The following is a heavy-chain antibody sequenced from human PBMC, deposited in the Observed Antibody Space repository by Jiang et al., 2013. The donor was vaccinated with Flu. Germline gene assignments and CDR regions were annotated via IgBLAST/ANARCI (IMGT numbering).Heavy chain of an antibody. CDR3: ARDDAANPRALVY. J-gene: IGHJ4*02. CDR2: IYYTGTT. V-gene: IGHV4-59*01. CDR1: GGSISSYH. D-gene: IGHD4/OR15-4a*01. Sequence: GSGLVKPSETLSLTRTVSGGSISSYHWTWIRQPPGKGLEWIGHIYYTGTTEYNPSLKSRVAISMNTSKTQFSLNLRSVTAADTAVYYCARDDAANPRALVYWGQGTLVTVSS.